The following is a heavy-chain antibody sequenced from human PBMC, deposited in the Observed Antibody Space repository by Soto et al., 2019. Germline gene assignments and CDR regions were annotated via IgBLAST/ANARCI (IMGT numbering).Heavy chain of an antibody. J-gene: IGHJ4*02. Sequence: GGSLRLSCTALTGYAMSWVRRGPGKGLEWISTISPTGNTHYADSVEGRFTISRDDSKNTFYLQMNNLRADETGVYYCVKDRSTGHSGLWGQGTLGTVAS. V-gene: IGHV3-23*01. CDR2: ISPTGNT. CDR1: TGYA. CDR3: VKDRSTGHSGL. D-gene: IGHD3-9*01.